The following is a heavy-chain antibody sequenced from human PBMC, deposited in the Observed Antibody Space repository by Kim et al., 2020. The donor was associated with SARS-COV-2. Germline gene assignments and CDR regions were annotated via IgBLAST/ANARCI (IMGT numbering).Heavy chain of an antibody. J-gene: IGHJ3*02. CDR2: INPSGGST. D-gene: IGHD3-10*01. CDR1: GYTFTSYY. CDR3: ARDWQWFGELSGAFDI. Sequence: ASVKVSCKASGYTFTSYYMHWVRQAPGQGLEWMGIINPSGGSTSYAQKFQGRVTMTRDTSTSTVYMELSSLRSEDTAVYYCARDWQWFGELSGAFDIWGQGTMVTVSS. V-gene: IGHV1-46*01.